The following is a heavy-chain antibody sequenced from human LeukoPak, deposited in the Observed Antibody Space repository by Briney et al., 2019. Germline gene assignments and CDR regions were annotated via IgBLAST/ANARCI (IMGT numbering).Heavy chain of an antibody. CDR2: ISYDGSNK. CDR3: AKARYDGEVMIAATDY. J-gene: IGHJ4*02. Sequence: PGGSLRLSCAASGFTFSSYGMHWVRQAPGKGLEWVAFISYDGSNKYYADPVKGRFTISRDNSKNTLYLQMNNLRADDTAVYYCAKARYDGEVMIAATDYWGQGTLVTVSS. V-gene: IGHV3-30*18. CDR1: GFTFSSYG. D-gene: IGHD2-15*01.